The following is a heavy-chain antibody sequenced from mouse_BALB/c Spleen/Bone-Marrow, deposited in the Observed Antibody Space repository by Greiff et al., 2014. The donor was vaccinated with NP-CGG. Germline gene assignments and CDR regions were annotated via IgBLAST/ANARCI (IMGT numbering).Heavy chain of an antibody. J-gene: IGHJ1*01. D-gene: IGHD4-1*01. CDR2: ISSGSTSI. V-gene: IGHV5-17*02. CDR3: ARGGNWDDFDV. CDR1: GFTFSSFG. Sequence: EVKLVESGGGLVQPGGSRKLSCAASGFTFSSFGMHWVRQAPERGLEWVAYISSGSTSIFYSDTVRGRFTISRDNPKNTLFPQMTSLTSEDTAMYYCARGGNWDDFDVWGAGTTVTVSS.